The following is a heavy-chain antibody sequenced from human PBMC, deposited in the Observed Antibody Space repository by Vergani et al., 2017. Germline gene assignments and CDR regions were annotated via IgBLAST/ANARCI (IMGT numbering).Heavy chain of an antibody. CDR2: IRSDESRR. D-gene: IGHD2-15*01. CDR1: EFTFSDVW. J-gene: IGHJ4*02. V-gene: IGHV3-30*02. CDR3: AKEGGGYCSGGTCYPEY. Sequence: GQLVESGGGLVKPGGSLRLSCAASEFTFSDVWMSWVRQAPGKGLEWVASIRSDESRRYYGDSMEGPFTISRDNSKNTLYLQMKSLRPEDTAVYYCAKEGGGYCSGGTCYPEYWGQGILVTVSS.